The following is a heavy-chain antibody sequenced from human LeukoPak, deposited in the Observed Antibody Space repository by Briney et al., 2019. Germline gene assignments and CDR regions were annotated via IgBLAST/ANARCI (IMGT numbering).Heavy chain of an antibody. CDR2: IIPIFGTA. CDR3: ARGSSRGLRAASGFDY. D-gene: IGHD4-17*01. J-gene: IGHJ4*02. Sequence: ASVKISCKVSGGTFSSYAISWVRQAPGQGLEWMGGIIPIFGTANYAQKFQGRVTITTDESTSTAYMELSSLRSEDTAVYYCARGSSRGLRAASGFDYWGQGTLVTVSS. CDR1: GGTFSSYA. V-gene: IGHV1-69*05.